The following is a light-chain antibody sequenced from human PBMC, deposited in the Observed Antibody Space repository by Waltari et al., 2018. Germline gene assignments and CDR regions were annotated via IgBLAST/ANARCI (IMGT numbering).Light chain of an antibody. J-gene: IGKJ1*01. CDR2: AAS. V-gene: IGKV1-27*01. CDR1: QGISNY. CDR3: QKYNNAPWT. Sequence: DIQLTQSPSSLSVSVGDKVTITCRASQGISNYLAWFQQRPGKVPKLLIYAASTLQSGVPSRFSGSGSATDFTLTISSLQPEDVATYYCQKYNNAPWTFGQGTKVEIK.